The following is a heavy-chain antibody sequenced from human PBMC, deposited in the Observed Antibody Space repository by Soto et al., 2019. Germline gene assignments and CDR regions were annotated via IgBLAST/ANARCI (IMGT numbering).Heavy chain of an antibody. J-gene: IGHJ3*02. Sequence: SETLSLTCTVSGGSISSSSYYWGWIRQPPGKGLEWIGSIYYSGSTYYNPSLKSRVTISVDTSKNQFSLKLSSVTAADTAVYYCAGGGELSLLEKIWGQGTMVTVSS. D-gene: IGHD3-16*02. CDR1: GGSISSSSYY. V-gene: IGHV4-39*01. CDR3: AGGGELSLLEKI. CDR2: IYYSGST.